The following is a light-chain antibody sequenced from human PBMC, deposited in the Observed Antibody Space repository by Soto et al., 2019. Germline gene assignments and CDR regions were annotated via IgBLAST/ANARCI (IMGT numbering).Light chain of an antibody. CDR2: SDD. Sequence: QSVLTQPPSASGTPGQRVTISCSGSRSNIGSSTVNWYQQLPGTAPKLLIYSDDQRPSGVPDRFSGSKSGTSASLAISGLHSEDETDYYCAAWDDSLNGLLFGGGTKLTVL. CDR3: AAWDDSLNGLL. CDR1: RSNIGSST. J-gene: IGLJ2*01. V-gene: IGLV1-44*01.